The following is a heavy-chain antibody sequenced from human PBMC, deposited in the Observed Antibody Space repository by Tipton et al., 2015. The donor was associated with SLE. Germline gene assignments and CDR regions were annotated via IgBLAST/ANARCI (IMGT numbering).Heavy chain of an antibody. J-gene: IGHJ3*01. D-gene: IGHD2-8*01. V-gene: IGHV3-30*18. CDR1: GFSFSTFG. CDR3: AKDQGVG. Sequence: RSLRLSCAASGFSFSTFGMHWVRQAPGKGLEWVAFISFDGSNKYYGDSVKGRFTISRDNSKNTMYLQMNSLRAEDTGVYYCAKDQGVGWGQGTMVTVSS. CDR2: ISFDGSNK.